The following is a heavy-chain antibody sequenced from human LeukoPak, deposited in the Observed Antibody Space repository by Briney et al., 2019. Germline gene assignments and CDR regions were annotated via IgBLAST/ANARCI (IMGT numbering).Heavy chain of an antibody. CDR3: AREGTAGTNLNWFDP. CDR1: GGSISSYY. J-gene: IGHJ5*02. D-gene: IGHD1-1*01. V-gene: IGHV4-59*01. Sequence: SETLSLTCTVSGGSISSYYWSWIRQPPGKGLEWIGYISYSGSTNFNPSLKSRVTISVDTSKNQYSLKLSSVTAADTAVYYCAREGTAGTNLNWFDPWGQGTLVTVSS. CDR2: ISYSGST.